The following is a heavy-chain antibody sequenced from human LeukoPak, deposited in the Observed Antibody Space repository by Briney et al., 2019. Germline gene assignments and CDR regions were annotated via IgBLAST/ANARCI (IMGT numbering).Heavy chain of an antibody. Sequence: SETLSLTCAVYGGSFSGYYWSWIRQPPGKGLEWIGEINHSGSTNYNPSLKSRVTISVDTSKNQFSLKLSSVTAADTAVYYCAREYYDFWSGYADAFDIWGQGTMVTVSS. CDR2: INHSGST. CDR1: GGSFSGYY. CDR3: AREYYDFWSGYADAFDI. V-gene: IGHV4-34*01. D-gene: IGHD3-3*01. J-gene: IGHJ3*02.